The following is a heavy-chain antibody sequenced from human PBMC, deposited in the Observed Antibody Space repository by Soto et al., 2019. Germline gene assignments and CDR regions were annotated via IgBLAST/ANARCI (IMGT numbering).Heavy chain of an antibody. CDR3: ARDFRGKALDY. J-gene: IGHJ4*02. CDR2: IYYSGST. CDR1: GGSISSGGYY. V-gene: IGHV4-31*03. D-gene: IGHD2-15*01. Sequence: TLSLTCTVSGGSISSGGYYWSWIRQHPGKGLEWIGYIYYSGSTYYNPSLKSRVTISVDTSKNQFSLKLSSVTAADTAVYYCARDFRGKALDYWGQGTLVTVSS.